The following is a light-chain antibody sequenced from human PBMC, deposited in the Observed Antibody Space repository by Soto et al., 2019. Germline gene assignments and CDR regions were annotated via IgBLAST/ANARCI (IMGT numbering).Light chain of an antibody. CDR2: GNN. Sequence: QSVLTQPPSVSGAPGQRVTISCTGSSSNIGARYDVHWYQQLPGTAPKLLIYGNNNRPSGVSDRFSGSKSGTSASLAITGLHAEDEADYYCQSYDSSLSGYVFGSGTKLTVL. CDR3: QSYDSSLSGYV. CDR1: SSNIGARYD. J-gene: IGLJ1*01. V-gene: IGLV1-40*01.